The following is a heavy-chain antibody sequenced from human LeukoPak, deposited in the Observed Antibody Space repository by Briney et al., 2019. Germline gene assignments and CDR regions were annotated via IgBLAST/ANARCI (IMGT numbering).Heavy chain of an antibody. D-gene: IGHD5-18*01. Sequence: PSETLSLTCTVSGGSISSSSYYWGWIRQPPGKGLEWIGSIYYSGNTYYNPSLKSRVTISVDTSKNQFSLKLSSVTAADTAVYYCARGHIQLWFYWGQGTLVTVSS. J-gene: IGHJ4*02. CDR2: IYYSGNT. V-gene: IGHV4-39*07. CDR1: GGSISSSSYY. CDR3: ARGHIQLWFY.